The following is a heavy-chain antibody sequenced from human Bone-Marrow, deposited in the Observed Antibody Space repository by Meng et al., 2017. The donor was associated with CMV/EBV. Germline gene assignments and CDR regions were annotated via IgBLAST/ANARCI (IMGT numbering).Heavy chain of an antibody. CDR3: ARQVPLPAAIYFDY. V-gene: IGHV4-39*01. J-gene: IGHJ4*02. Sequence: SETLSLTCTVSGGSISSSSYYWGWIRQPPGKGLEWIGSIYYSGSTSYNPSLKSRVTISVDTSKNQFSLKLSSVTAADTAVYYCARQVPLPAAIYFDYWGQGTLVTVSS. CDR1: GGSISSSSYY. CDR2: IYYSGST. D-gene: IGHD2-2*01.